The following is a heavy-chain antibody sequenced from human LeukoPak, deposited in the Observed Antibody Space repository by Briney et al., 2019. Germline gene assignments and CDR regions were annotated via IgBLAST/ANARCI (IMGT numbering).Heavy chain of an antibody. CDR3: ARAPRELRGFDY. CDR1: GGSISSGSYY. Sequence: SETLSLTCTVSGGSISSGSYYWSWIRQPAGKGLEWIGRIYTSGSTNYNPSLKSRVTISVDTSKNQFSLKLSSVTAADTAVYYCARAPRELRGFDYWGQGTLVTVSS. V-gene: IGHV4-61*02. CDR2: IYTSGST. D-gene: IGHD1-7*01. J-gene: IGHJ4*02.